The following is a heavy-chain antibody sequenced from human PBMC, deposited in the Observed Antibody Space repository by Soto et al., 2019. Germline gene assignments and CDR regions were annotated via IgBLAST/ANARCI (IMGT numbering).Heavy chain of an antibody. Sequence: QVQLVQSGAEVKKPGASVKVSCKASGYSFTSYGISWVRQAPGQGLEWMGWISAYNGNTNYAQKLQGRVTMTTDTSTSTAYMELRSLRSDDTAVYYCARDRGIAARRSLDAFDIWGQGTMVTVSS. CDR2: ISAYNGNT. CDR1: GYSFTSYG. CDR3: ARDRGIAARRSLDAFDI. J-gene: IGHJ3*02. V-gene: IGHV1-18*01. D-gene: IGHD6-6*01.